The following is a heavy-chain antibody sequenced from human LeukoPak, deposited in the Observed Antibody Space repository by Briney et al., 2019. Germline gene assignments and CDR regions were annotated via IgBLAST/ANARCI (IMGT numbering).Heavy chain of an antibody. V-gene: IGHV1-69*13. D-gene: IGHD3-22*01. Sequence: SSVKVACKASGGTFSSYAISWVRQAPGQGLEWMGGIIPIFGTANYAQKFQGRVTITADESTSTAYMEMSSLRSADTAVYYCARDCGSYYDSSGYSSGYFDYWGQGTLVTVSS. J-gene: IGHJ4*02. CDR1: GGTFSSYA. CDR2: IIPIFGTA. CDR3: ARDCGSYYDSSGYSSGYFDY.